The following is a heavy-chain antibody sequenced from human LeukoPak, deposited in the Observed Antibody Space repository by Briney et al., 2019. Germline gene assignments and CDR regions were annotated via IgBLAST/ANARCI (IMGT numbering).Heavy chain of an antibody. CDR3: ATGSLLLWFGELPY. J-gene: IGHJ4*02. V-gene: IGHV1-58*02. CDR2: IVVGSGNT. CDR1: GFTFTSSA. D-gene: IGHD3-10*01. Sequence: SVKVPCKASGFTFTSSAMQWVRQARGQRLEWIGWIVVGSGNTNYAQKFQERVTITRDMSTSTAYMELSSLRSEDTAVYYCATGSLLLWFGELPYWGQGTLVTVSS.